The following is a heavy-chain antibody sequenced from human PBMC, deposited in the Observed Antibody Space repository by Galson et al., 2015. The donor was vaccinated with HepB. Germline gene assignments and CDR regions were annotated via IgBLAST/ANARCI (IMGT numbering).Heavy chain of an antibody. V-gene: IGHV3-48*03. CDR3: ARAAYGDYDLSYWYFDL. CDR2: ISSSGSTI. Sequence: SLRLSCAASGFTFGSYEMNWVRQAPGKGLEWVSYISSSGSTIYYADSVKGRFTISRDNAKNSLYLQMNSLRAEDTAVYYCARAAYGDYDLSYWYFDLWGRGTLVTVSS. CDR1: GFTFGSYE. J-gene: IGHJ2*01. D-gene: IGHD4-17*01.